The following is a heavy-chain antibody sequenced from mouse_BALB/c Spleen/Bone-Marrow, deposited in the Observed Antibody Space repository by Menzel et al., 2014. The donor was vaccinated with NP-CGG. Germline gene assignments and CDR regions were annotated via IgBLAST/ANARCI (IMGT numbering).Heavy chain of an antibody. V-gene: IGHV5-9*02. J-gene: IGHJ3*01. D-gene: IGHD4-1*01. Sequence: EVQLVESGGGLVKPGGSLKLSCTASGFAFSNCDMSWVRQTPEKRLEWVATITSGGGNTYYPDSVKGRFTISRDNARNTLYLQMSSLRAEDTALYYCARVWDWFAYWGRGTLVTVAA. CDR2: ITSGGGNT. CDR1: GFAFSNCD. CDR3: ARVWDWFAY.